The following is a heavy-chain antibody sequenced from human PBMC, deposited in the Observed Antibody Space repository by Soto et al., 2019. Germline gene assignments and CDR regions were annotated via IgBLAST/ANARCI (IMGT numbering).Heavy chain of an antibody. CDR3: ARGGFYDSSGARNYYYYGMNV. V-gene: IGHV1-18*01. D-gene: IGHD3-22*01. J-gene: IGHJ6*02. Sequence: ASVKVSCKASGYTLTSYGVSWVRQAPGQGLEWLGWISAYDGYTNYAQILQGRVSTTTDTSTKTAYMELRSLRSDDTAMYYCARGGFYDSSGARNYYYYGMNVWGQGTTLTVSS. CDR1: GYTLTSYG. CDR2: ISAYDGYT.